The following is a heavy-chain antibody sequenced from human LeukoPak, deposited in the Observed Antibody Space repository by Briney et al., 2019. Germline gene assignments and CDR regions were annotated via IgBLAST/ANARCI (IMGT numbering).Heavy chain of an antibody. CDR1: GFTFTSSA. D-gene: IGHD6-13*01. V-gene: IGHV1-58*01. Sequence: SVRVSCKASGFTFTSSAVQWVRQARGQRLEWIGWIVVGSGNTNYAQKFQERVTITRDMSTSTAYMELSSLRSEDTAVYYCAADQQLEVYYGMDVWGKGTTVTVSS. CDR2: IVVGSGNT. J-gene: IGHJ6*04. CDR3: AADQQLEVYYGMDV.